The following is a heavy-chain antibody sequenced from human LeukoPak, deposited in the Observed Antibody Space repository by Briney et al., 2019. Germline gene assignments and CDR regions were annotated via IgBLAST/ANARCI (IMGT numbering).Heavy chain of an antibody. J-gene: IGHJ3*02. D-gene: IGHD2-15*01. CDR2: IRSKAYGGTT. V-gene: IGHV3-49*03. CDR3: TRVCSGGSCYNAFDI. Sequence: PGGSLRLSCTASGFTFGDYAMSWFRQAPGKGLEWVGFIRSKAYGGTTEYAASVKGRFTISRDDSKSIAYLQMNSLKTEDTAVYYCTRVCSGGSCYNAFDIWGQGTMVTVSS. CDR1: GFTFGDYA.